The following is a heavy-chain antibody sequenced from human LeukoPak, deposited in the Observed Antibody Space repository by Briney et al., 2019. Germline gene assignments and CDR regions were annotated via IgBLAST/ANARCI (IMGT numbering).Heavy chain of an antibody. CDR1: GFTFSSYA. V-gene: IGHV3-23*01. D-gene: IGHD6-13*01. CDR2: ISGSGGST. CDR3: AKDSSWYLNFDY. Sequence: GGSLRLSCAASGFTFSSYAMSWVRQAPGKGLEWVSAISGSGGSTYYEDSVKGRFTISRDNSKNTLYLQMNSLRAEDTAVYYCAKDSSWYLNFDYWGQGTLVTVSS. J-gene: IGHJ4*02.